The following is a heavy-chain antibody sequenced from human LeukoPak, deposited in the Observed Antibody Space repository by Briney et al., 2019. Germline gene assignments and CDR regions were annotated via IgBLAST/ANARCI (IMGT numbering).Heavy chain of an antibody. CDR2: MNPNSGNT. V-gene: IGHV1-8*01. CDR3: ARHYYYDSSGSAGLSY. Sequence: GASVKVSCKHSGYTFTSYDINWVRQATGQGLEWMGWMNPNSGNTGYAQKFQGRVTMTRNTSISTAYMELSSLRSEDTAVYYCARHYYYDSSGSAGLSYWGQGTLVTVSS. J-gene: IGHJ4*02. CDR1: GYTFTSYD. D-gene: IGHD3-22*01.